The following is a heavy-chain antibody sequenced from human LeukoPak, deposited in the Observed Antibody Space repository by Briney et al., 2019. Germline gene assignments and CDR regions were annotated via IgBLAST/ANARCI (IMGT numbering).Heavy chain of an antibody. CDR3: ASPYYYDSSGYYGVSAFDI. CDR2: ISSSGSTI. J-gene: IGHJ3*02. D-gene: IGHD3-22*01. Sequence: GGSLRLSCAASGFTFSSYGMHWVRQAPGKGLEWVSYISSSGSTIYYADPVKGRFTISRDNAKNSLYLQMNSLRAEDTAVYYCASPYYYDSSGYYGVSAFDIWGQGTMVTVSS. V-gene: IGHV3-48*04. CDR1: GFTFSSYG.